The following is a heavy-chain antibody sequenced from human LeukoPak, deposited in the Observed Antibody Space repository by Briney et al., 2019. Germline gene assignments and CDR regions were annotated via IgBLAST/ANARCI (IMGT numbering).Heavy chain of an antibody. V-gene: IGHV3-64*01. Sequence: GGSLRLSCAASGFTFSSYGMHWVRQAPGKGLEYVSAISSNGGSTYYANSVKGRFTISRDNSKNTLYLQMGSLRAEDMAVYYCAGAYSGSFFDYWGQGTLVTVSS. D-gene: IGHD1-26*01. CDR2: ISSNGGST. CDR3: AGAYSGSFFDY. CDR1: GFTFSSYG. J-gene: IGHJ4*02.